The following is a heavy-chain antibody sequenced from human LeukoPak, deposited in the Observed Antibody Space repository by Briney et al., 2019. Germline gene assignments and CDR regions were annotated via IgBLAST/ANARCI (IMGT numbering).Heavy chain of an antibody. CDR3: AKVGHSSSSSFDY. CDR1: GFTLSSYG. D-gene: IGHD6-6*01. V-gene: IGHV3-30*18. Sequence: PGGSLRLSCAASGFTLSSYGMHWVRQAPGKGLEWVAVISYDGSNKYYADSVKGRFTISRDNSKNTLYLQMNSLRAEDTAVYYCAKVGHSSSSSFDYWGQGTLVTVSS. J-gene: IGHJ4*02. CDR2: ISYDGSNK.